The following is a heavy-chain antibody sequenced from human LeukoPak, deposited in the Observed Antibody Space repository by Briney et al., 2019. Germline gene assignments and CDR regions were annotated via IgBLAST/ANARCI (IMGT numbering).Heavy chain of an antibody. CDR1: GYTFTSYG. CDR2: ISAYNGNT. Sequence: ASVKVSCKASGYTFTSYGISWVRQAPGQGLEWMGWISAYNGNTNYAQKLQGRVTMTTDTSTSTAYMELRSLRSDDTAVYYCARDGTPYCSSTSCHERGNYYYYYTDVWGKGTTVTISS. J-gene: IGHJ6*03. CDR3: ARDGTPYCSSTSCHERGNYYYYYTDV. V-gene: IGHV1-18*01. D-gene: IGHD2-2*01.